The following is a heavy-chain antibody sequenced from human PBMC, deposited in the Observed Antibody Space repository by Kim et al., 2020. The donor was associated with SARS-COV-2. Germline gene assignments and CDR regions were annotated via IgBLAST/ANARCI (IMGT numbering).Heavy chain of an antibody. CDR3: ARGSRVDYYGSGSYYNGFDYYYYGMDV. V-gene: IGHV4-34*01. J-gene: IGHJ6*02. CDR2: INHSGST. D-gene: IGHD3-10*01. CDR1: GGSFSGYY. Sequence: SETLSLTCAVYGGSFSGYYWSWIRQPPGKGLEWIGEINHSGSTNYNPSLKSRVTISVDTSKNQFSLKLSSVTAADTAVYYCARGSRVDYYGSGSYYNGFDYYYYGMDVWGQGTTVTVSS.